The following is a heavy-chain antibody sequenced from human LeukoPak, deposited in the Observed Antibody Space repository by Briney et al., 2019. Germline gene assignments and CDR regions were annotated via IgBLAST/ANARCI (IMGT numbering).Heavy chain of an antibody. Sequence: SETLSLTCTVSGGSISSALYHWGWIRQPPGKNLEWLGSVYYTGSTHNNPSLKSRVTISVDTSQNQFSLKLSSVTAADTAVYYCARRIAAAWDYWGQGTLVTVSS. V-gene: IGHV4-39*07. J-gene: IGHJ4*02. CDR3: ARRIAAAWDY. CDR1: GGSISSALYH. CDR2: VYYTGST. D-gene: IGHD6-13*01.